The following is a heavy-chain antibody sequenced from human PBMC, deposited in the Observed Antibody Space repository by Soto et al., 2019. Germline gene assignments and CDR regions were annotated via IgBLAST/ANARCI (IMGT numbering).Heavy chain of an antibody. CDR3: ASGFLYGPAPSN. CDR1: GGSFSGYY. D-gene: IGHD2-2*01. Sequence: SETLSLTCAVYGGSFSGYYWSWIRQPPGKGLEWIGEINHSGSTNYNPSLKSRVTISVDTSKNQLSLKLSSVTAADTAVYYCASGFLYGPAPSNWGQGTLVTVSS. J-gene: IGHJ4*02. CDR2: INHSGST. V-gene: IGHV4-34*01.